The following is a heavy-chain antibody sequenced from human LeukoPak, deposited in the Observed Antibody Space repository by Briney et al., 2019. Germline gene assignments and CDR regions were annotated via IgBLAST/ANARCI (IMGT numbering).Heavy chain of an antibody. D-gene: IGHD3-16*01. V-gene: IGHV4-59*08. CDR3: ASTFGGPQDAFDI. Sequence: PSETLSLTCTVSGGSISSYYWSWIRQPPGKGLEWIGYIYYSGSTNYNPSLKSRVTISVDTSKNQFSLKLSSVTAADTAVYYCASTFGGPQDAFDIWGQGTMVTVSS. J-gene: IGHJ3*02. CDR1: GGSISSYY. CDR2: IYYSGST.